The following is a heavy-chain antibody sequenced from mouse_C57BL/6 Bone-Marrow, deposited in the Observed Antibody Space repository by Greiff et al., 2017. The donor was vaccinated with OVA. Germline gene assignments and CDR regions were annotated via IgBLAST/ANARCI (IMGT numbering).Heavy chain of an antibody. Sequence: VQLQQPGAELVKPGASVQLSCKASGYTFTSSWMHWVKQRPGQGLEWIGMIHPNSGSTNYNEKFKSKATLTVDKSSSTAYMQLSSLTSEDSSVDYGATGYAPRYGYFDVWGTGTTVTVSS. V-gene: IGHV1-64*01. CDR2: IHPNSGST. CDR1: GYTFTSSW. J-gene: IGHJ1*03. CDR3: ATGYAPRYGYFDV.